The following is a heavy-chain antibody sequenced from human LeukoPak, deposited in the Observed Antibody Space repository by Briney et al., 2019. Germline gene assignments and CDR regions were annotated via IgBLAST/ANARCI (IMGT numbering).Heavy chain of an antibody. D-gene: IGHD6-19*01. CDR1: GFTFNNYA. CDR2: ISGSGGST. V-gene: IGHV3-23*01. Sequence: GGSLRLSCAASGFTFNNYAMSWVRQAPGKGLEGVSAISGSGGSTYYADSVKGRFTISRDNSKNTLYLQMNSLRAEDTAVYYCAKQSSGWFDYWGQGTLVTVSS. J-gene: IGHJ4*02. CDR3: AKQSSGWFDY.